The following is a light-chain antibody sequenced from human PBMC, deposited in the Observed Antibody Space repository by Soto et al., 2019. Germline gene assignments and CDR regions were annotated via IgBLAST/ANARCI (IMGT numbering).Light chain of an antibody. CDR3: QQRSNWPRT. CDR2: GAS. V-gene: IGKV1-39*01. Sequence: DIQMTQSPSTLSASVGYRVTITCRASQTINNYLNWYQQKPGKAPKLLIYGASSLQSGVPSRFSGSGSGTDFTLTISSLEPEDFAVYYCQQRSNWPRTFGQGTKVDIK. CDR1: QTINNY. J-gene: IGKJ1*01.